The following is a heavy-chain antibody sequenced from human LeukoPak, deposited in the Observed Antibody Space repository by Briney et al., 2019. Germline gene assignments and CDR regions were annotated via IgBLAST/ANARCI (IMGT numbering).Heavy chain of an antibody. CDR3: AKGIGYSGNSVFDY. D-gene: IGHD4-23*01. V-gene: IGHV3-23*01. CDR2: ISCSGGGT. J-gene: IGHJ4*02. CDR1: RLTVSSNC. Sequence: GGSLRLSCAASRLTVSSNCMSWVRHAPGKGLEWFSGISCSGGGTYYADSVKARFTISRDNSKHTLSLQVDSLSAEETALFYCAKGIGYSGNSVFDYWGQGTLVTVSS.